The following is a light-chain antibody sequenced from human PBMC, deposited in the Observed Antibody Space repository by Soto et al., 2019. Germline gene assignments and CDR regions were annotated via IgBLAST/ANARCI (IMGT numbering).Light chain of an antibody. J-gene: IGLJ1*01. CDR1: SSDVDGYNY. V-gene: IGLV2-14*01. CDR3: QSYDSSLSGYV. CDR2: DVN. Sequence: QSALTQPASVSGSPGQSITISCTGTSSDVDGYNYVSWYQYHPGKAPKLMIYDVNNRPSGVSNRFSGSKSGNTASLTISGLQAEDEADYYCQSYDSSLSGYVFGTGTKLTVL.